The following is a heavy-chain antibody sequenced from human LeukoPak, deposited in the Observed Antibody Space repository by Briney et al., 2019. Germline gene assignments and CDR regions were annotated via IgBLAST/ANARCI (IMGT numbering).Heavy chain of an antibody. Sequence: GGSLRLSCAASGFTFSSYEMNWVRQAPGKGLEWVSYISSSGSTIYYADSVKGRFTISRDNAKNSLYLRMNSLRAEDTAVYYCAREGSSGDAFDIWGQGTMVTVSS. V-gene: IGHV3-48*03. CDR3: AREGSSGDAFDI. CDR1: GFTFSSYE. CDR2: ISSSGSTI. D-gene: IGHD6-13*01. J-gene: IGHJ3*02.